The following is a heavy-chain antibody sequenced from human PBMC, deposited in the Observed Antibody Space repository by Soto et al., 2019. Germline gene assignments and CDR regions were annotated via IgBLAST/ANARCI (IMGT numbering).Heavy chain of an antibody. Sequence: SETLSLTCTVSGGSISSYYWSWIRHPPGKGLEWIGYIYYSGSTNYNPSLKSRVTISVDTSKNQSSLKLSSVTAADTAVYYCVLQITVSWSEWFDFWCQGILVTGSS. CDR3: VLQITVSWSEWFDF. D-gene: IGHD4-4*01. V-gene: IGHV4-59*08. CDR1: GGSISSYY. J-gene: IGHJ5*01. CDR2: IYYSGST.